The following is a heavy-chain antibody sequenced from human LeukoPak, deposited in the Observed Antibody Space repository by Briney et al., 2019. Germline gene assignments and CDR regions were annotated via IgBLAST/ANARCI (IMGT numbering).Heavy chain of an antibody. CDR1: GGSFSGYY. CDR2: INHSGST. V-gene: IGHV4-34*01. D-gene: IGHD3-3*01. J-gene: IGHJ5*02. CDR3: ARHGDFWSGYPKNNWFDP. Sequence: SETLSLTCAVYGGSFSGYYWSWIRQPPGKGLEWIGEINHSGSTNYNPSLKSRVTISVDTSKNQFSLKLSSVTAADTAVYYCARHGDFWSGYPKNNWFDPWGQGTPVTVSS.